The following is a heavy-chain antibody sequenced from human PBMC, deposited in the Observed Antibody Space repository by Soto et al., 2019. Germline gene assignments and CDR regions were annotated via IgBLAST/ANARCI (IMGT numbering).Heavy chain of an antibody. CDR1: GFTFSSYS. CDR3: AGGISWGAGLYGMDV. Sequence: EVQLVESGGGLVQPGGSLRLSCAASGFTFSSYSMNWVRQAPGKGLEWVSYISSSSSTIYYADSVKGRFTISRDNAKNSLYLQMNSLRAEDTAVYYCAGGISWGAGLYGMDVWGQGTTVTVSS. J-gene: IGHJ6*02. CDR2: ISSSSSTI. D-gene: IGHD6-13*01. V-gene: IGHV3-48*04.